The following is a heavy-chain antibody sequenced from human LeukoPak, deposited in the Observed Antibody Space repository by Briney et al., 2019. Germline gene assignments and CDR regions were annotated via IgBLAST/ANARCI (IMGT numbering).Heavy chain of an antibody. J-gene: IGHJ4*02. CDR2: INPNSGGT. D-gene: IGHD5-12*01. CDR1: AYTFTGYY. V-gene: IGHV1-2*02. Sequence: ASVKVSCKASAYTFTGYYMHWVRQAPGQGLEWMGWINPNSGGTNYAQKFQGRVTMTRDTSIGTAYMELYSLRSDDTAVYYCARVEGDSGCELIDYWGQGTLVTVSS. CDR3: ARVEGDSGCELIDY.